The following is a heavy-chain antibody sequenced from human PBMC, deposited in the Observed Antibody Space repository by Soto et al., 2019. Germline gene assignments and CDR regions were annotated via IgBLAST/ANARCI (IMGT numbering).Heavy chain of an antibody. V-gene: IGHV4-30-4*02. J-gene: IGHJ4*02. D-gene: IGHD3-22*01. CDR2: IYYSGNT. CDR3: ARDPTGDSS. Sequence: PSETLSLTCTVSGGSISSGDSYWSWIRQSPGKGLEWIGYIYYSGNTYYNPSLQSRISISIDTSKNQFSLKMRSEDTAVYYCARDPTGDSSWGQGTLVTV. CDR1: GGSISSGDSY.